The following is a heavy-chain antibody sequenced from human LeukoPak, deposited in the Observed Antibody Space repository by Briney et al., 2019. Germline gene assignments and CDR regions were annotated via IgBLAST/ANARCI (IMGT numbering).Heavy chain of an antibody. CDR1: GGSFSGYY. J-gene: IGHJ4*02. V-gene: IGHV4-34*01. D-gene: IGHD4/OR15-4a*01. CDR2: INHSGST. CDR3: ARVDLATVLFDY. Sequence: PSETLSLTCAVCGGSFSGYYWSWIRQPPGKGLEWIGEINHSGSTNCNPSLKSRVTISVDTSKNQFSLKLSSVTAADTAVYYCARVDLATVLFDYWGQGTLVTVSS.